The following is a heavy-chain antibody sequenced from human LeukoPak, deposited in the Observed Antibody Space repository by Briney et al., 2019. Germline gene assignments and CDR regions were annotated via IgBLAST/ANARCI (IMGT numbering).Heavy chain of an antibody. CDR3: AREGAYCSGTDCFATTVDA. J-gene: IGHJ5*02. CDR1: GGSFSGYY. Sequence: KPSETLSLTCAVYGGSFSGYYWSWIRQPPGKGLEWIGRVDLGGTTSYNPSLISRVTVSVDPSKNQFSLSLTTVTAADTATYYCAREGAYCSGTDCFATTVDAWGPGALVTVSS. V-gene: IGHV4-34*01. D-gene: IGHD2-2*01. CDR2: VDLGGTT.